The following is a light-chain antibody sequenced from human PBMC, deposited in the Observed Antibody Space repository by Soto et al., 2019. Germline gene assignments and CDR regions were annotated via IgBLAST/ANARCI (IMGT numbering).Light chain of an antibody. CDR2: DAS. CDR3: QQYTSYSRT. CDR1: QSISRG. Sequence: DIQMTQSPSTLSASVGDRVTITCRASQSISRGLAWYQQKPGKAPNLLIYDASSLESGGPSRFSGSGSGTEFTLTISSLQPDDFATYYCQQYTSYSRTFGQGTKVDIK. J-gene: IGKJ1*01. V-gene: IGKV1-5*01.